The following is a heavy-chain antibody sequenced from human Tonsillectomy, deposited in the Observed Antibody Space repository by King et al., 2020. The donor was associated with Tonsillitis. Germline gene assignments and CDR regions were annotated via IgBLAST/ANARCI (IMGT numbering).Heavy chain of an antibody. Sequence: VQLVESGGGLVQPGGSLRLSCTASGFTFSGYWIHWVRQAPGKGLVWVSRINGDGGTTNYADSVKGRFTISRDNAKNTLYLQMNSLRAEDTAVYFCARALYNWNRDAFDIWGQGTMVTVSS. CDR2: INGDGGTT. CDR3: ARALYNWNRDAFDI. V-gene: IGHV3-74*01. D-gene: IGHD1-20*01. CDR1: GFTFSGYW. J-gene: IGHJ3*02.